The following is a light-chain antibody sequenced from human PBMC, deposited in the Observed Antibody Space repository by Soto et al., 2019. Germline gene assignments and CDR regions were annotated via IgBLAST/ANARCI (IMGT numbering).Light chain of an antibody. J-gene: IGKJ4*01. V-gene: IGKV1-39*01. CDR3: QQRFSSSRT. Sequence: DIQMTQSPSSVSASVGDRVTITCRASQTLNNYLTWFQQKPGKAPTVLIYAAATLQSGVTSRFSGSGSGAEFTLTIISWLHADFVTDYCQQRFSSSRTFGGGTKVDIK. CDR2: AAA. CDR1: QTLNNY.